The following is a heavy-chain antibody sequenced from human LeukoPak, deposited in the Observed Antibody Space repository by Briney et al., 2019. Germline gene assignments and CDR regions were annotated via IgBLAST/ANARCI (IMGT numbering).Heavy chain of an antibody. V-gene: IGHV4-34*01. CDR3: ATRGYDFWTSFDY. CDR1: GGSISSYY. D-gene: IGHD3-3*01. Sequence: PSETLSLTCTVSGGSISSYYWSWIRQPPGKGLEWIGEINHSGSTNYNPSLKSRVTISVDTSKNQFSLKLSSVTAADTAVYYCATRGYDFWTSFDYWGQGTLVTVSS. J-gene: IGHJ4*02. CDR2: INHSGST.